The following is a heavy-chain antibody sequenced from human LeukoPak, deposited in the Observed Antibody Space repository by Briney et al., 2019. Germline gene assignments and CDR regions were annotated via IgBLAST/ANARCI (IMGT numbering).Heavy chain of an antibody. J-gene: IGHJ5*02. CDR1: GLTFSSYN. V-gene: IGHV3-48*01. D-gene: IGHD6-13*01. CDR3: AAASAFSSSWRS. Sequence: GGSLRLXCAASGLTFSSYNMNWVRQAPGKGPECVAYITASDTTKYYADSVKGRFTISRDNAKKSLFLQMNSLRAEDTAVYYCAAASAFSSSWRSWGQGTVVSVSS. CDR2: ITASDTTK.